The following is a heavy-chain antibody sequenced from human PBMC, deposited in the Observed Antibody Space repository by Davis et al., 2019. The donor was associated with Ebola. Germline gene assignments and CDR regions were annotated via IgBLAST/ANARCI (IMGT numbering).Heavy chain of an antibody. CDR3: AGVRDGSDSWSDP. V-gene: IGHV3-74*01. J-gene: IGHJ5*02. D-gene: IGHD1-26*01. CDR2: INPDGGRA. CDR1: GFTFGNYW. Sequence: GESLKISCAASGFTFGNYWMHWVRQAPGKGLAWVSRINPDGGRADNADSVKGRFAISRDNAQNTVYLQMNSLRDEDTAIYYCAGVRDGSDSWSDPWGQGTPVTVSS.